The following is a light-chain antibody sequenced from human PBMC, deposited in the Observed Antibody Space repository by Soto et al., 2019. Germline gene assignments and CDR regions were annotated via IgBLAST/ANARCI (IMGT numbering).Light chain of an antibody. CDR3: QQYYKWPTT. Sequence: EIVMSQSPATLSVSPGETATLSCRASQSLSSNLAWYQQKPGQAPRLLISDTSTRATGIPTRFSGSGSGTEFTLTISSLQSEDFAVYYCQQYYKWPTTFGPGTKVDIK. CDR2: DTS. CDR1: QSLSSN. V-gene: IGKV3-15*01. J-gene: IGKJ3*01.